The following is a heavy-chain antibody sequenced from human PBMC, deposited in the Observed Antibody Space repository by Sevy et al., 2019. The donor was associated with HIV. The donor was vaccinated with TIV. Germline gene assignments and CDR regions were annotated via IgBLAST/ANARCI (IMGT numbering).Heavy chain of an antibody. CDR3: ARDEGYCSGGSCYPPYNWFDP. J-gene: IGHJ5*02. CDR1: GGSISSYY. V-gene: IGHV4-4*07. Sequence: SETLSLTCTVSGGSISSYYWSWIRQPAGKGLEWIGRIYTSGSTKYNPSLKSRVTMSVDTSKNQFSLKLSSVTAADTAVYYCARDEGYCSGGSCYPPYNWFDPWGQGTLVTVSS. CDR2: IYTSGST. D-gene: IGHD2-15*01.